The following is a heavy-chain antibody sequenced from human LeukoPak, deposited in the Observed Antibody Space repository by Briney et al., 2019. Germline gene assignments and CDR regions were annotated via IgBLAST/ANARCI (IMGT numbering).Heavy chain of an antibody. CDR2: IYTSGST. Sequence: PSETLSLTCTVSGGSISSYYWSWIRQPAGKGLEWIGRIYTSGSTNYNPSLKSRVTISVDTSKNQFSLKLSSVTAADTAVYYCARGPRYSYGSYNWFDPWGQGTLVTVSS. V-gene: IGHV4-4*07. CDR1: GGSISSYY. CDR3: ARGPRYSYGSYNWFDP. D-gene: IGHD5-18*01. J-gene: IGHJ5*02.